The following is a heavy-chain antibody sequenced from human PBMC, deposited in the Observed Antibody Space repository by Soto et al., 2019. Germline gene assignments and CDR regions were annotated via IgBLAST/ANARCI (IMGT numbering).Heavy chain of an antibody. V-gene: IGHV4-30-4*01. CDR2: KSYSGST. CDR3: SRVGTFSGIVTNNWFDH. J-gene: IGHJ5*02. D-gene: IGHD3-22*01. CDR1: GCSISTAYYY. Sequence: PSEILSLNGSVSGCSISTAYYYRSWIRQTPGKGLDWIAYKSYSGSTYYNPSLKGRVTISLTTSKNQSSLNSGSVTVSVTAIYYCSRVGTFSGIVTNNWFDHWRQGARV.